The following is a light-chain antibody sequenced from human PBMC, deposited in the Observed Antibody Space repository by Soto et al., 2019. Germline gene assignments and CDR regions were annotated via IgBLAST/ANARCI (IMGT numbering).Light chain of an antibody. Sequence: EIVMTQSPATLSASPGERTTLSCRASQSVSSNLAWYQQKPGQAPRLLIYGASTRATGIPARFSGSGSGEAVTLTISSLQSADSEVYDCQQYNNWPPSTFGQGTKLEIK. J-gene: IGKJ2*02. CDR2: GAS. CDR3: QQYNNWPPST. V-gene: IGKV3-15*01. CDR1: QSVSSN.